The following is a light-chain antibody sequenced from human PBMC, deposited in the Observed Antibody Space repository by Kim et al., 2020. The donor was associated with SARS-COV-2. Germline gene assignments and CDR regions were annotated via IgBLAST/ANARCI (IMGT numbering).Light chain of an antibody. CDR3: QQYDNLPV. CDR2: DAS. Sequence: DIQMTQSPSSLSASVGDRVTITCQASQDISNYLNWYQQKPGKAPKLLIYDASNLETGVPSRFSGSGSGTDFTFTISSLQPEDIATYYCQQYDNLPVFGGGTKLEIK. CDR1: QDISNY. J-gene: IGKJ4*01. V-gene: IGKV1-33*01.